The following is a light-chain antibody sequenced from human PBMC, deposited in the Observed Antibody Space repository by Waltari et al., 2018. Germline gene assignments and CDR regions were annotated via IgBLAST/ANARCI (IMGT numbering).Light chain of an antibody. CDR1: QSVSRA. CDR2: DAS. Sequence: EVVLTQSPGTLSLSPGEGATLSCRASQSVSRALAWYQQKPGQAPRLLIYDASRRATGIPDRFSGSGSGTDFSLTISRLEPEDFAVYYCQKYESLPATFG. J-gene: IGKJ1*01. CDR3: QKYESLPAT. V-gene: IGKV3-20*01.